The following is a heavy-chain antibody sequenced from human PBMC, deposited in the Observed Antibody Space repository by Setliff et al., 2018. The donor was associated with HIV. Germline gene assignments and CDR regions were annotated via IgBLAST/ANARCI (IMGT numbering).Heavy chain of an antibody. D-gene: IGHD6-19*01. CDR2: IGGSGSAR. CDR1: GFIFSSYE. J-gene: IGHJ4*02. V-gene: IGHV3-48*03. Sequence: GGSLRLSCATSGFIFSSYEMNWVRQTPGKGLEWVSYIGGSGSARYYADSVKGRFTIFRDNAKNSVYLQMNSLRAEDTAVYYCVRDARGGRLVSVYYFDFWGQGTLVTV. CDR3: VRDARGGRLVSVYYFDF.